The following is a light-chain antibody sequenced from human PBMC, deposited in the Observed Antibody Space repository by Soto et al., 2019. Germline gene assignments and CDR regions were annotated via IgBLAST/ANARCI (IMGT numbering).Light chain of an antibody. V-gene: IGLV2-14*01. CDR1: SSDVGGYNY. J-gene: IGLJ1*01. CDR3: SSCTSSSTPG. Sequence: QSVLTQPASVSGSPGQSITISCTGTSSDVGGYNYVSWYQQHPGKAPKLMIYDVSNRPSGVSNRFSGSKSGNTASLTISGLQAEDEADYYCSSCTSSSTPGLGTGTKVTVL. CDR2: DVS.